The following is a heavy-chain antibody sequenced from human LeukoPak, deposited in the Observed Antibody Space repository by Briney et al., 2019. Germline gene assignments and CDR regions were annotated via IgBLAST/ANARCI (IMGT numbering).Heavy chain of an antibody. D-gene: IGHD2-2*01. J-gene: IGHJ5*02. CDR1: GYTLTELS. CDR3: ARVGGYCSSTNCSGNVYWFDP. Sequence: ASVKVSCKVSGYTLTELSMHWVRQAPGKGLEWMGGFDPEDGETIYAQKFQGRVTMTEDTSTDTAYMELSSLRSEDTAVYYCARVGGYCSSTNCSGNVYWFDPWGQGTLVTVSS. CDR2: FDPEDGET. V-gene: IGHV1-24*01.